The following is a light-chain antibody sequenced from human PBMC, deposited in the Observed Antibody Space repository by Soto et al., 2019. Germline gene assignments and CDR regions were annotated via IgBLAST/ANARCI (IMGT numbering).Light chain of an antibody. CDR3: QQYNFWPRT. CDR1: QSVSSN. CDR2: GAS. Sequence: EIVMTQSPATLSVSRGERATLSCRASQSVSSNLAWYQQKPGQAPRLLITGASTRATGIPARFSGSGSGTDFTLTISSLQSEDFAVYYCQQYNFWPRTFGQGTKVDIK. J-gene: IGKJ1*01. V-gene: IGKV3-15*01.